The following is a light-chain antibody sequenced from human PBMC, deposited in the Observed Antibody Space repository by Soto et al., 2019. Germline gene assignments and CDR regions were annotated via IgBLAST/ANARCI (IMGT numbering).Light chain of an antibody. CDR1: SRDVGIYNL. CDR2: EDT. J-gene: IGLJ1*01. V-gene: IGLV2-23*01. Sequence: LAQPASVSGSPGQSITIFCTGTSRDVGIYNLVSWYQLHPGKVPKLIIYEDTKRPSGISSRFSGSESGITAFLTISGLQAEDEADYYCCSYAGSSTYVFGTGTKVTVL. CDR3: CSYAGSSTYV.